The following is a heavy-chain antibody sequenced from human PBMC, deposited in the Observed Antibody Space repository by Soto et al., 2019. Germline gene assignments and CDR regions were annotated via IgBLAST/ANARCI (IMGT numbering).Heavy chain of an antibody. J-gene: IGHJ4*02. CDR3: ATSVGANGYDFY. CDR1: GFTLSTYN. D-gene: IGHD5-12*01. V-gene: IGHV3-48*02. Sequence: GGSLRLSCAASGFTLSTYNMNWVRQAPGKGLEWISFVSPSSDTIYYADSVKGRFTISRGNAKNSLFLQMNSLRDEDTAVYYCATSVGANGYDFYWGQGTLVTVSS. CDR2: VSPSSDTI.